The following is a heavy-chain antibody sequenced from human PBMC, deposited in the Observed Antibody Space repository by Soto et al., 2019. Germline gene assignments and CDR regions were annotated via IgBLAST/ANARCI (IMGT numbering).Heavy chain of an antibody. J-gene: IGHJ6*02. V-gene: IGHV3-7*01. CDR2: IKLDGSEK. Sequence: EVQLVESGGGLVQPGGSLRLSCAASGFTFNRYWMSWVRQAPGKGLEWVANIKLDGSEKDYVDSVKGRFTISRDNAKNSLYLQMNSLRAEDTAVYYCASYSNHVGYYYYGMDVWGQGTTVTVSS. D-gene: IGHD4-4*01. CDR3: ASYSNHVGYYYYGMDV. CDR1: GFTFNRYW.